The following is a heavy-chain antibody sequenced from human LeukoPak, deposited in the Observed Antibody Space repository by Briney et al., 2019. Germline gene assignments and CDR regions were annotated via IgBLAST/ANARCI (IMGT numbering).Heavy chain of an antibody. CDR2: ISWNSGSI. Sequence: GGPLRLSCEASGFTFDDYAMHWVRQASGKGLEWVSGISWNSGSIGYADSVKGRFTISRDNAKNSLYLQMNSLRAEDTALYYCAKAGYQYNWFDPWGQGTRVTVSS. J-gene: IGHJ5*02. V-gene: IGHV3-9*01. CDR1: GFTFDDYA. D-gene: IGHD6-13*01. CDR3: AKAGYQYNWFDP.